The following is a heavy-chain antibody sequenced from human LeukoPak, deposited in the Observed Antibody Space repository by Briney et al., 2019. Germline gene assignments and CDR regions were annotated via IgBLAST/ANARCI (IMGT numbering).Heavy chain of an antibody. J-gene: IGHJ4*02. V-gene: IGHV3-11*04. Sequence: GGSLRLSCAASGFTFSDYYMSWIRQAPGKGLEWVSYISSSGSTISYADSVKGRFTISRDNAKNSLYRQMNSLRPKDPAVAYCARGGSIVVVPADNSLDYWGQGTLVTVSS. CDR1: GFTFSDYY. D-gene: IGHD2-2*01. CDR3: ARGGSIVVVPADNSLDY. CDR2: ISSSGSTI.